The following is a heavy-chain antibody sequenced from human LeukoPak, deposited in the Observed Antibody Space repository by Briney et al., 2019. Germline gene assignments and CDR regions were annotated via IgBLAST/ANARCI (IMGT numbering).Heavy chain of an antibody. CDR1: GYTFTGYY. V-gene: IGHV1-2*02. CDR2: INPNSGGT. Sequence: ASVKVSCKASGYTFTGYYMHWVRQAPGQGLEWMGWINPNSGGTNYAQKFQGRVTITTDESTSTAYMELSSLRSEDTAVYYCARSLGNCSSTSCYLYYYYMDVWGKGTTVTVSS. J-gene: IGHJ6*03. CDR3: ARSLGNCSSTSCYLYYYYMDV. D-gene: IGHD2-2*01.